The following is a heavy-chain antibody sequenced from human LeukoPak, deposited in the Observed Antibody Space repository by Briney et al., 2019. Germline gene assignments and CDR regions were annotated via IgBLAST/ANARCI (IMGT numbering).Heavy chain of an antibody. J-gene: IGHJ4*02. D-gene: IGHD5-18*01. CDR3: ARVGRGYSYGKDY. CDR2: IIPIFGTA. Sequence: SVKVSCKASGGTFSSYAISWVRQAPGQGLEWMGGIIPIFGTANYAQKFQGRVTITADESTSTAYMELSSLRSEDTAVYYCARVGRGYSYGKDYWGQGTLVTVSS. CDR1: GGTFSSYA. V-gene: IGHV1-69*13.